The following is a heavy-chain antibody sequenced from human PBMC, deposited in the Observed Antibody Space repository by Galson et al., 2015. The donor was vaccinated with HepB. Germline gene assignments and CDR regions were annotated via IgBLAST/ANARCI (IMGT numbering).Heavy chain of an antibody. J-gene: IGHJ4*02. CDR1: GFTFSGSA. V-gene: IGHV3-73*01. CDR2: IRSKANSYAT. Sequence: ALRLSCAASGFTFSGSAMHWVRQASGKGLEWVGRIRSKANSYATAYAASVKGRFTISRDDSKNTAYLQMNSLKTEDTAVYYCTTGGGGGDFTPGYWGQGTLVTVSS. D-gene: IGHD2-21*02. CDR3: TTGGGGGDFTPGY.